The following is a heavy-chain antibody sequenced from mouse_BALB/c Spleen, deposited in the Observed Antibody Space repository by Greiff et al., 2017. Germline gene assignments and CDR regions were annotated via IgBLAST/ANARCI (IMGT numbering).Heavy chain of an antibody. D-gene: IGHD1-1*01. CDR3: ARSDYYGSSYAWFAY. Sequence: VQVVESGPELVKPGASVKMSCKASGYTFTDYVISWVKQRTGQGLEWIGEIYPGSGSTYYNEKFKGKATLTADKSSNTAYMQLSSLTSEDSAVYFCARSDYYGSSYAWFAYWGQGTLVTVSA. CDR2: IYPGSGST. V-gene: IGHV1-77*01. J-gene: IGHJ3*01. CDR1: GYTFTDYV.